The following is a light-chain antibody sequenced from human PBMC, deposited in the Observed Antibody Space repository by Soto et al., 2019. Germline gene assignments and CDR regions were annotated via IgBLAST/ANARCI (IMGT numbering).Light chain of an antibody. CDR1: QSIRSW. CDR3: LQYNSYWT. J-gene: IGKJ1*01. V-gene: IGKV1-5*03. CDR2: KAS. Sequence: DIQMTQSPSTLSASVGDRVTITCRASQSIRSWLAWYQQKPGKAPKLLIYKASSLESGVPSRFSGSGSGTEFTLTISSLQPDDFATYFCLQYNSYWTFGQGTKVEIK.